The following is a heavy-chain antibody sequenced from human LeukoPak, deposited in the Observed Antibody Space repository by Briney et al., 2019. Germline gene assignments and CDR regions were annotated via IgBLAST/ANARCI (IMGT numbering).Heavy chain of an antibody. Sequence: SETLSLTCYVSGDSVSSYYWSWIRQPPGKGLEWIGYVSSDGTTNYTPSLRRRVIMLVDTAKNHIFLNLTSLTAADTAIYYCARLDCVSDACYNHWGRGTLVTVSS. CDR2: VSSDGTT. V-gene: IGHV4-59*08. CDR3: ARLDCVSDACYNH. CDR1: GDSVSSYY. J-gene: IGHJ4*02. D-gene: IGHD3/OR15-3a*01.